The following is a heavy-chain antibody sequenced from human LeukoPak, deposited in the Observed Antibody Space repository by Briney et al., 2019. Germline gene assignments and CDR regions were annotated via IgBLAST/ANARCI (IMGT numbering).Heavy chain of an antibody. CDR3: ARGMRVYNYYFDS. CDR1: GYMFTDYY. D-gene: IGHD1-1*01. V-gene: IGHV1-2*02. J-gene: IGHJ4*02. Sequence: ASVKVSCKASGYMFTDYYIHWVRQAPGQGLEWMGCINPNSGGTSYAQKFQGGVTMTRDTSISTAYMELSNLRSDDTAVYYCARGMRVYNYYFDSWGQGTLVSVSS. CDR2: INPNSGGT.